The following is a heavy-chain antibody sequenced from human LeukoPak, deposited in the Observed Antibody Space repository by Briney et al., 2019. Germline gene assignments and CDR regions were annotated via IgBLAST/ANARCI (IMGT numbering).Heavy chain of an antibody. J-gene: IGHJ3*02. CDR2: IYTSGST. V-gene: IGHV4-61*02. Sequence: SETLSLTCTVSGGSISSSSYYWSWIRQPAGKGLEWIGRIYTSGSTNYNPSLKSRVTISVDTSKNQFSLKLSSVTAADTAVYYCAREGARWEPSFSAFDIWGQGTMVTVSS. D-gene: IGHD1-26*01. CDR1: GGSISSSSYY. CDR3: AREGARWEPSFSAFDI.